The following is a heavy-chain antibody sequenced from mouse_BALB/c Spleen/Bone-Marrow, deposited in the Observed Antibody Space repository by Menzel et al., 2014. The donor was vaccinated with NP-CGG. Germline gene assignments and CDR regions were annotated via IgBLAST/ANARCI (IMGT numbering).Heavy chain of an antibody. Sequence: VKLMESGPGLVAPSQSLSITCTVSGFSLTSYGVHWVRQPPGKGLEWLGVIWAGGSTNYNSALMSRLSIGKDNSKSQVFLKMNSLQTDDTAMYYCARDYYGSLYAMDYWGQGTSVTVSS. J-gene: IGHJ4*01. CDR2: IWAGGST. CDR3: ARDYYGSLYAMDY. V-gene: IGHV2-9*02. CDR1: GFSLTSYG. D-gene: IGHD1-1*01.